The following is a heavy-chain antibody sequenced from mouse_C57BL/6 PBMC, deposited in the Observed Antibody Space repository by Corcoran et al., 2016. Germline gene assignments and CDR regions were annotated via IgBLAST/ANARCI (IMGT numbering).Heavy chain of an antibody. CDR3: ARGGPHYGSSYDY. D-gene: IGHD1-1*01. CDR2: INTYSGVP. CDR1: GYTFTTYG. V-gene: IGHV9-3*01. Sequence: QIQLVQSGPELKKPGETVKISCKASGYTFTTYGMSWVKQAPGKGLKWMGWINTYSGVPTYADDFKGRFAFSLETSASTAYLQINNLKNEDTATYFCARGGPHYGSSYDYWGQGTTLTVSS. J-gene: IGHJ2*01.